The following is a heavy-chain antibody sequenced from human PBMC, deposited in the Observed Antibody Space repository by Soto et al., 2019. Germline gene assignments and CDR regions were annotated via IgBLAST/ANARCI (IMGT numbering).Heavy chain of an antibody. CDR3: AKAGSGWYGDYFDY. Sequence: LRLSCAASGFTFSSYAMSWVRQAPGKGLEWVPAISGSGGSTYYADSVKGRFTISRDNSKNTLYLQMNSLRAEDTAVYYCAKAGSGWYGDYFDYWGQGTLVTVSS. CDR1: GFTFSSYA. J-gene: IGHJ4*02. V-gene: IGHV3-23*01. CDR2: ISGSGGST. D-gene: IGHD6-19*01.